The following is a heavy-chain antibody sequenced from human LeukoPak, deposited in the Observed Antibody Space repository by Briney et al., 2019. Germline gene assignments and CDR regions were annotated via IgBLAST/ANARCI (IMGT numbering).Heavy chain of an antibody. D-gene: IGHD1-26*01. Sequence: GGSLRLSCATSGFTFSSYAMHWVRQAPGKGLEWVSAISGSGGSTYYADSVKGRFTISRDNSKNTLYLQMNSLRAEDTAVYYCAKDREVWGEDYFDYWGQGTLVTVSS. CDR1: GFTFSSYA. V-gene: IGHV3-23*01. J-gene: IGHJ4*02. CDR2: ISGSGGST. CDR3: AKDREVWGEDYFDY.